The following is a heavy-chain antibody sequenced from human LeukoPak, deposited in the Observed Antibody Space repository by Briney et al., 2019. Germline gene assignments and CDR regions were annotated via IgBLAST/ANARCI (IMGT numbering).Heavy chain of an antibody. D-gene: IGHD3-16*01. J-gene: IGHJ4*02. CDR1: GFTFNIYA. Sequence: GGSLRLSCAASGFTFNIYAMHWVRQAPGKGLVWVSRISSDGSSTSYADSVKGRFTISRDNAKNTLYLQMNSLRVEDTAVYYCARAGAFRFDYWGQGTLVTVSS. V-gene: IGHV3-74*01. CDR2: ISSDGSST. CDR3: ARAGAFRFDY.